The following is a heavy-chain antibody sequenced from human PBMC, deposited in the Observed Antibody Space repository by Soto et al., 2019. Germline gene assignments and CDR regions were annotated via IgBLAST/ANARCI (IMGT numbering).Heavy chain of an antibody. CDR2: ISGDGRST. D-gene: IGHD3-10*01. V-gene: IGHV3-43*01. CDR1: GFTFEDYT. J-gene: IGHJ4*02. Sequence: PGGSLRLSCAASGFTFEDYTMHWVRQVPGKGLEWVSLISGDGRSTYHADSVKGRFTISRDNSANSLYLQLNSLRAEDTAFYYCAKDRADTYDFRWGVFDHWGQGTLVTVSS. CDR3: AKDRADTYDFRWGVFDH.